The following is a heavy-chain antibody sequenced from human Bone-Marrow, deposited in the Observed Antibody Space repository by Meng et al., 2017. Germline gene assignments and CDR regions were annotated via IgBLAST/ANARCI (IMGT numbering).Heavy chain of an antibody. CDR3: ARAWNYYDSSGYYYYFDY. CDR1: GGTFSSYA. D-gene: IGHD3-22*01. Sequence: VHVGQAGAEVKTPGSSVKVSCKASGGTFSSYAISWVRQAPGQGLEWMGGIIPIFGTANYAQKFQGRVTITADESTSTAYMELSSLRSEDTAVYYCARAWNYYDSSGYYYYFDYWGQGTLVTVSS. V-gene: IGHV1-69*19. CDR2: IIPIFGTA. J-gene: IGHJ4*02.